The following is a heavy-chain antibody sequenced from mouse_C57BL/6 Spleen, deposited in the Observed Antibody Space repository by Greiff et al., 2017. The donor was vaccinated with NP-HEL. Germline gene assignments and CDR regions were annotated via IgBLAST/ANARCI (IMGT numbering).Heavy chain of an antibody. J-gene: IGHJ4*01. CDR2: IDPSDSYT. D-gene: IGHD2-3*01. Sequence: QVQLKQPGAELVMPGASVKLSCKASGYTFTSYWMHWVKQRPGQGLEWIGEIDPSDSYTNYNQKFKGKSTLTVDKSSSTAYMQLSSLTSEDSAVYYCARHGYYRDYYAMDYWGQGTSVTVSS. CDR3: ARHGYYRDYYAMDY. CDR1: GYTFTSYW. V-gene: IGHV1-69*01.